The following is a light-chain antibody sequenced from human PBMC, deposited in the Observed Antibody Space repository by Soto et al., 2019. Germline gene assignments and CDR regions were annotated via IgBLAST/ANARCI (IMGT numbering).Light chain of an antibody. V-gene: IGLV2-14*01. CDR1: SSDVGGYKS. J-gene: IGLJ2*01. Sequence: QSALTQPASVSGSPGQSITISCTGTSSDVGGYKSVSWYQQHPGKAPKLMIYDVSNRPSGVSNRFSGSKSGNTASLSISGLQAEDEADYYCCSYTSTSTLHVVFGGGTKLTVL. CDR2: DVS. CDR3: CSYTSTSTLHVV.